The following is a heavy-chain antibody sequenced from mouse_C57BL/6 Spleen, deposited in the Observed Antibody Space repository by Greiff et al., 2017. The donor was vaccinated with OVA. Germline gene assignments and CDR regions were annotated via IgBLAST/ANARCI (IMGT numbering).Heavy chain of an antibody. CDR2: ISYDGSN. CDR3: AREGGYAMGY. CDR1: VYSINVGES. Sequence: EVQLVESVPCRGKPPQSLTLTCSVTVYSINVGESWNWFRPFPGNKLEWMGYISYDGSNNYNPSLKNRSSITRDTSKNQFFLKLNSVTTEETATDDRAREGGYAMGYWGEGTSATIST. V-gene: IGHV3-6*01. J-gene: IGHJ4*01.